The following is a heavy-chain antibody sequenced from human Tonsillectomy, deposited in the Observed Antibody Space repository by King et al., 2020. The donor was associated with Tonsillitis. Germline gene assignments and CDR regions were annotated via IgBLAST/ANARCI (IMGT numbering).Heavy chain of an antibody. V-gene: IGHV5-10-1*01. CDR3: ARRLEYCSGGSCLDY. D-gene: IGHD2-15*01. J-gene: IGHJ4*02. Sequence: QLVQSGAEVKKPGESLRISCKGSGYSFTTYWIYWVRQMPGKGLEWMGRIDPSDSYTNYSPSFRGHVTISADKSLNTAYLQWRSLKASDTAMYYCARRLEYCSGGSCLDYWGQGSLVTVSS. CDR1: GYSFTTYW. CDR2: IDPSDSYT.